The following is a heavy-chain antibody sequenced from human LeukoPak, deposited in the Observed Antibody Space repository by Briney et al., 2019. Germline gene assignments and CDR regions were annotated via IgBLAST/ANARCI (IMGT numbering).Heavy chain of an antibody. CDR2: IYYSGST. V-gene: IGHV4-59*01. D-gene: IGHD3-22*01. J-gene: IGHJ4*02. Sequence: SETLSLTCTVSGGSISSYYWSWIRQPPGKGLEWIGYIYYSGSTNYNPSLKSRVTISVDTSKNQFSLKLSSVTAADTAVYYCARGVTMIEVFDYWGQGTLVTVSS. CDR3: ARGVTMIEVFDY. CDR1: GGSISSYY.